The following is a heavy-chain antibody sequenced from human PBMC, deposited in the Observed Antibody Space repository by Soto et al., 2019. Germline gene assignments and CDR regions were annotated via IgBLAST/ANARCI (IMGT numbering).Heavy chain of an antibody. CDR1: GYSFTSYC. D-gene: IGHD6-19*01. J-gene: IGHJ4*02. V-gene: IGHV5-10-1*01. CDR2: IDPSDSYT. Sequence: GESLKISCKGSGYSFTSYCISWVRQMPGKGLEWMGRIDPSDSYTNYSPSFQGHVTISADKSISTAYLQWSSLKASDTAMYYCARLAAYSSGWPEFDYWGQGTLVTVSS. CDR3: ARLAAYSSGWPEFDY.